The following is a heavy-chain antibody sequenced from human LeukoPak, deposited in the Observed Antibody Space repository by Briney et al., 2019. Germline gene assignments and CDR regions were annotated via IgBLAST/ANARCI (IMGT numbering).Heavy chain of an antibody. V-gene: IGHV1-69*01. CDR3: ARRSDSSGYPYYFDY. D-gene: IGHD3-22*01. CDR2: IIPIFGTA. Sequence: SVKVSCKASGGTFSSYAISWVRQAPGQGLEWMGGIIPIFGTANYAQKFQGRVTITADESTSTAHMELSSLRSEDTAVYYCARRSDSSGYPYYFDYWGQGTLVTVSS. J-gene: IGHJ4*02. CDR1: GGTFSSYA.